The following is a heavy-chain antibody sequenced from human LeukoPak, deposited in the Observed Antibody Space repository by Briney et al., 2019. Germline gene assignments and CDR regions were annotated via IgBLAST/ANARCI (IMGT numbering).Heavy chain of an antibody. Sequence: GGSLRLSCAASGFTFSSYWMHWVRQAPGKGLVWVSRVNSDGSVTNYVDSVKGRFTISRDNAKSTLYLQMNSLRAEDMALYYCVRTLAYYYDSGGFDYWGQGTLVTVSS. J-gene: IGHJ4*02. CDR3: VRTLAYYYDSGGFDY. D-gene: IGHD3-22*01. V-gene: IGHV3-74*01. CDR2: VNSDGSVT. CDR1: GFTFSSYW.